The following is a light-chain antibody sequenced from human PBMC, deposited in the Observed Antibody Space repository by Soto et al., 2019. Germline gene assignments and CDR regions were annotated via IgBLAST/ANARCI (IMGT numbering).Light chain of an antibody. V-gene: IGLV2-14*03. CDR3: SSYTGSSTSVI. Sequence: QSALTQPASVSGSPGQSITISCTGTSSDVGTYNYVSWYQQHPGKAPKVMXYDVXNRPSGVSNRXXXSXSXXTASLTISGLQAEDEADYYCSSYTGSSTSVIFGGGTKLTVL. CDR1: SSDVGTYNY. CDR2: DVX. J-gene: IGLJ2*01.